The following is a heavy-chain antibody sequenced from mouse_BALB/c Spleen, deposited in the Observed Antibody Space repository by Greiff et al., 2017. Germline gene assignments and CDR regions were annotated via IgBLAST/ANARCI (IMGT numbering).Heavy chain of an antibody. Sequence: VQLKESGGGLVKPGGSLKLSCAASGFTFSDYYMYWVRQTPEKRLEWVATISDGGSYTYYPDSVKGRFTISRDNAKNNLYLQMSSLKSEDTAMYYCAREYYGYGAMDYWGQGTSVTVSS. J-gene: IGHJ4*01. CDR1: GFTFSDYY. V-gene: IGHV5-4*02. CDR3: AREYYGYGAMDY. CDR2: ISDGGSYT. D-gene: IGHD1-2*01.